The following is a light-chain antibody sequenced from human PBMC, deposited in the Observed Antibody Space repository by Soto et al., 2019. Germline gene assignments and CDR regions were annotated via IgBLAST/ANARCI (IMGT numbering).Light chain of an antibody. Sequence: EIVMTQSPATLSVSPGQRATLSCRASQNILSNLAWYQQKPGQAPRLLIYGAYTRATGITARFSGSGSGTEFTLTISSLQSEDFEIYYCQQYNNWPITVGQGTRLEIK. CDR3: QQYNNWPIT. V-gene: IGKV3-15*01. J-gene: IGKJ5*01. CDR2: GAY. CDR1: QNILSN.